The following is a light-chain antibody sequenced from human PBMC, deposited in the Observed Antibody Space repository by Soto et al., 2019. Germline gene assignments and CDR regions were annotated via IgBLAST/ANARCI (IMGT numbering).Light chain of an antibody. CDR1: QSVSSS. V-gene: IGKV3-11*01. Sequence: EIVLTQSPATLSLSPGERATLSCRASQSVSSSLAWYQQKPGQAPRLRIYDASNRATGIPARFSGGGSGTDFTLTISSLEPEDFAVYYCQQRSNWYTFGQGTKLEIK. J-gene: IGKJ2*01. CDR3: QQRSNWYT. CDR2: DAS.